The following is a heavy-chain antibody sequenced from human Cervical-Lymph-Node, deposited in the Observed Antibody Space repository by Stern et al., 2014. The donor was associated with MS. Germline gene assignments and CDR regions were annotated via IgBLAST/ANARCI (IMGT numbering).Heavy chain of an antibody. CDR2: IYDSGST. CDR3: ARDRLDSSHPLDY. V-gene: IGHV4-61*01. J-gene: IGHJ4*02. CDR1: GGSVSSGSYY. Sequence: VQLVESGPGLVKPSETLSLTCTVSGGSVSSGSYYWGWLRQPPGKGLEWIGYIYDSGSTNYNPSLKSRVTISVDTSKNQFSLKLSSVTAADTAVYYCARDRLDSSHPLDYWGQGTLVTVSS. D-gene: IGHD3-22*01.